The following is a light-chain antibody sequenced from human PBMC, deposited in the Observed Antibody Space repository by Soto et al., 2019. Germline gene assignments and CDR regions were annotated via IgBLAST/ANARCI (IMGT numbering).Light chain of an antibody. V-gene: IGLV1-40*01. CDR1: SSNIGAGYD. CDR3: QSFDSSLSGWV. Sequence: QAVVTQPPSVSGAPGQRVTISCTGSSSNIGAGYDVQWYEQLPGTAPKLLIYDNSNRPSGVPDRFSGSKSGTSASLAITGLQAADEADYYCQSFDSSLSGWVFGGGTKLTVL. CDR2: DNS. J-gene: IGLJ2*01.